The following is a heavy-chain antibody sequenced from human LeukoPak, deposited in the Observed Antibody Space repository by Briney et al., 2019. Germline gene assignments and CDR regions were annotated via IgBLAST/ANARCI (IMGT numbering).Heavy chain of an antibody. Sequence: ASVKVSCKASGYTFTGYYMHWVRQAPGQGLEWMGWISAYNGNTNYAQKLQGRVTMTTDTSTSTAYMELRSLRSDDTAVYYCARDLGIAAAGEEYFQHWGQGTLVTVSS. V-gene: IGHV1-18*04. D-gene: IGHD6-13*01. J-gene: IGHJ1*01. CDR3: ARDLGIAAAGEEYFQH. CDR1: GYTFTGYY. CDR2: ISAYNGNT.